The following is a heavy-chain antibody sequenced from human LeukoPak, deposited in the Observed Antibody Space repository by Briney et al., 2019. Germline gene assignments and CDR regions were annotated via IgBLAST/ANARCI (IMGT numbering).Heavy chain of an antibody. CDR2: IRYDGSNK. CDR1: GFTFSSYG. J-gene: IGHJ4*02. V-gene: IGHV3-30*02. CDR3: AKDRPYDFLSGYSAGYDY. Sequence: GGSLRLSCAASGFTFSSYGMHWVRQAPGKGLEWEAFIRYDGSNKYYADSVKGRFTISRDNSKNTLYLQMNSLRAEDTAVYYCAKDRPYDFLSGYSAGYDYWGQGILVTVSS. D-gene: IGHD3-3*01.